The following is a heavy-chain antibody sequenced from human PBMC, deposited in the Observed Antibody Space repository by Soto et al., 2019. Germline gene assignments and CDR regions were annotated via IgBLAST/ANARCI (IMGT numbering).Heavy chain of an antibody. J-gene: IGHJ4*02. D-gene: IGHD3-16*01. Sequence: EVQLVESGGGLVQPGRSLRLSCVGSGFTFNDYAMHWVRQAPGKGLEWVAGISWFSGSEGYADSVRGRFTISRDDANKTLCLHMDSLTSEDTAFYHCVRASGGQWQILVMFKYWGLGTLVAVSS. V-gene: IGHV3-9*01. CDR2: ISWFSGSE. CDR3: VRASGGQWQILVMFKY. CDR1: GFTFNDYA.